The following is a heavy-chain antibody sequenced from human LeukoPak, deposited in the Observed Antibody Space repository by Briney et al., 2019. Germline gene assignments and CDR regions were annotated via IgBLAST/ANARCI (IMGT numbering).Heavy chain of an antibody. D-gene: IGHD3-10*01. CDR2: ISGSGGST. V-gene: IGHV3-23*01. Sequence: HPGGSLRLSCAASGFTFSSYGMSWVRQAPGKGLEWVSAISGSGGSTYYADSVKGRFTISRDNSKNTLYLQMNSLRAEDTAVYYCACITMVRGVNNDYWGQGTLVTVSS. CDR1: GFTFSSYG. CDR3: ACITMVRGVNNDY. J-gene: IGHJ4*02.